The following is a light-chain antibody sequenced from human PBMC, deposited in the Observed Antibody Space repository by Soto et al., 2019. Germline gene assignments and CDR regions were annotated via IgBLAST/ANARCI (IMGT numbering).Light chain of an antibody. CDR3: AAWDDRLNGVV. V-gene: IGLV1-44*01. CDR2: SND. J-gene: IGLJ2*01. CDR1: SSNIGSNI. Sequence: QSVLTQPPSASGTPGQRVTISCSGGSSNIGSNIVNWYQQLPGTAPRLLIHSNDQRPSGVPDRFSGSKSGTSASLAISGLQSEDEADYYCAAWDDRLNGVVFGGGTKRTVL.